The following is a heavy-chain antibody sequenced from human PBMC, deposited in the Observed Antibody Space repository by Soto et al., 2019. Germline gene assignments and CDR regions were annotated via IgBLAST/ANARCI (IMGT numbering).Heavy chain of an antibody. CDR2: LSGSGGTT. CDR3: AKENTFADY. Sequence: GGSLRLSCAASGFTFSSYAMSWVRQTPGKGLEWVSTLSGSGGTTYYADSVKGQFTISRDDSKNTLYLQMNSLRAEDTAMYYCAKENTFADYWGQGTLVTSPQ. V-gene: IGHV3-23*01. J-gene: IGHJ4*02. CDR1: GFTFSSYA. D-gene: IGHD2-2*02.